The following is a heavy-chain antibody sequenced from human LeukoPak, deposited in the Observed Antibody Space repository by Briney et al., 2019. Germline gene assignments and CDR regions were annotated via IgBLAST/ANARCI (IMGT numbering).Heavy chain of an antibody. D-gene: IGHD3-22*01. CDR1: GFTFSRYW. CDR2: INSDGSST. CDR3: ARDVPYYYDSSGYSYYYYYMDV. V-gene: IGHV3-74*01. Sequence: GGSLRLSCAASGFTFSRYWMHWVRQAPGKGLVWVSRINSDGSSTSYADSVKGRFTISRDNAKNTLYLQMNSLRAEDTAVYYCARDVPYYYDSSGYSYYYYYMDVWGKGTTVTVSS. J-gene: IGHJ6*03.